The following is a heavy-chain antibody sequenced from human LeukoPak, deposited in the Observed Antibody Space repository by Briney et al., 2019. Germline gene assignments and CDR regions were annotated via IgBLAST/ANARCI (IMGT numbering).Heavy chain of an antibody. J-gene: IGHJ4*02. CDR3: ASLGYCSGGSCYF. D-gene: IGHD2-15*01. Sequence: ASVKVSCKASGGTFISYAISWVRQAPGQGREWMGGIIPIFGTANYEQKFPGRVTITTDESTSTAYMELSSLRSEDTAVYYCASLGYCSGGSCYFWGQGTLVTVSS. CDR1: GGTFISYA. CDR2: IIPIFGTA. V-gene: IGHV1-69*05.